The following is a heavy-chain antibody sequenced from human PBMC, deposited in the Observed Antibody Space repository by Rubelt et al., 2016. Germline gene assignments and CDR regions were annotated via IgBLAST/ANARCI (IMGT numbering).Heavy chain of an antibody. V-gene: IGHV3-48*04. D-gene: IGHD3-3*01. J-gene: IGHJ3*02. Sequence: EVQLVESGGGLVQPGGSLRLSCAASGFTFSRYSMNWVRQAPGKGLEWVSYISSSSSTIYYADSVKGRFTISRDNAKNSLYLQRTSLRAEDTAVYYCARDGVTIFGVVRTDAFDIWGQGTMVTVSS. CDR2: ISSSSSTI. CDR1: GFTFSRYS. CDR3: ARDGVTIFGVVRTDAFDI.